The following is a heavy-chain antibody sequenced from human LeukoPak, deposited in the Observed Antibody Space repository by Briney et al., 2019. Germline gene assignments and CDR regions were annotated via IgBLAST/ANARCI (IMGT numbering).Heavy chain of an antibody. D-gene: IGHD6-13*01. CDR1: GFTFSSYG. CDR3: ARDSYSNIADY. CDR2: ISYDGSNK. V-gene: IGHV3-30*03. J-gene: IGHJ4*02. Sequence: GGSLRLSCAASGFTFSSYGMHWVRQAPGKGLEWVAVISYDGSNKYYADSVKGRFTISRDNAKNSLYLHMNSLRAEDTAVYYCARDSYSNIADYWGQGTLVTVSS.